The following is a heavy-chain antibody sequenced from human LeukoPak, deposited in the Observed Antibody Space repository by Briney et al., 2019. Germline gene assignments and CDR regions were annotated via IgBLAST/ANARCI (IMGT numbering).Heavy chain of an antibody. V-gene: IGHV3-7*01. CDR2: IKQDGSDK. CDR3: ARGWSGAFDS. Sequence: GGSLRLSCAASGFTFSNNWMSWVRQAPGKGLEWVANIKQDGSDKYYVDSVKGRFTISRDNAKNSLSLQMNSLRVDDTAVYYCARGWSGAFDSWGQGALVIVSS. D-gene: IGHD3-3*01. CDR1: GFTFSNNW. J-gene: IGHJ4*02.